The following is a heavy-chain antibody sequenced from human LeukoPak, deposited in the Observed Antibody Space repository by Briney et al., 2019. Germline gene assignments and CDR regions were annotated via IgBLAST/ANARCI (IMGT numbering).Heavy chain of an antibody. CDR1: GYTFTSYG. CDR3: ARGLRGPVVPAAIPDY. J-gene: IGHJ4*02. Sequence: GASVKVSCKASGYTFTSYGISWVRQAPGQGLEWMGWISAYNGNTNYARKLQGRVTMTTDTSTSTAYMELRSLRSDDTAVYYCARGLRGPVVPAAIPDYWGQGTLVTVSS. CDR2: ISAYNGNT. V-gene: IGHV1-18*01. D-gene: IGHD2-2*02.